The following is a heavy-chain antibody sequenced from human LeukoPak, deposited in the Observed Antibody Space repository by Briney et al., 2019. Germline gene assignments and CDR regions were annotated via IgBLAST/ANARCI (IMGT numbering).Heavy chain of an antibody. V-gene: IGHV1-2*02. D-gene: IGHD6-19*01. Sequence: ASVKVSCKASGYTFTGYYMHWVRQAPGQGLKWMGWINPNSGGTNYAQKFQGRVTMTRDTSISTAYMELSRLRSDDTAVYYCARFPYSSGIRYYYYGMDVWGQGTTVTVSS. CDR3: ARFPYSSGIRYYYYGMDV. CDR1: GYTFTGYY. CDR2: INPNSGGT. J-gene: IGHJ6*02.